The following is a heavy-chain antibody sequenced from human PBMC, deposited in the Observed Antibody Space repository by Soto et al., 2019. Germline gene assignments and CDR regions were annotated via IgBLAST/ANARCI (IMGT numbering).Heavy chain of an antibody. CDR3: AKTYGFLGGYYFDY. CDR1: GYTFTNYY. CDR2: INPSGGST. V-gene: IGHV1-46*01. D-gene: IGHD3-16*01. J-gene: IGHJ4*02. Sequence: QVQLVQSGAEVKKPGASVKVSCEASGYTFTNYYIHWVRQAPGQGLEWMAVINPSGGSTRYGQKFQGRVIMTRDTSTSTVYMELSSLRSEDTAVYYCAKTYGFLGGYYFDYWGQGTLVIVSS.